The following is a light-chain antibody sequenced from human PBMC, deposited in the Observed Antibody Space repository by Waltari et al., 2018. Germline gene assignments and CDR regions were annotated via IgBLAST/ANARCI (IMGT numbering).Light chain of an antibody. CDR3: QQSYSTPQYT. J-gene: IGKJ2*01. V-gene: IGKV1-39*01. CDR1: QSISNY. CDR2: DAS. Sequence: DIQMTQSPSSLSASVGDRVTITCRASQSISNYLNWYQQKPGQAPKLLIYDASSLQSGVPSRFSGSGSGTDFTLTISSLQPEDFATYYCQQSYSTPQYTFGQGTKLEIK.